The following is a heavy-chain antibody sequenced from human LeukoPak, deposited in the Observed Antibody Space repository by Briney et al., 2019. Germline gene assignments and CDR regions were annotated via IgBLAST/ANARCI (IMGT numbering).Heavy chain of an antibody. V-gene: IGHV3-21*01. CDR2: ITTSSSYT. Sequence: GGSLRLSCGASGFSFSSYNMDWVRQTPGKGLEWISSITTSSSYTFYADSVKGRFTISRDNARNSLYLQMNSLTAEDTAVYYCARDPYSGAYGDTYYYYMDVWGKGTTVTISS. J-gene: IGHJ6*03. D-gene: IGHD1-26*01. CDR1: GFSFSSYN. CDR3: ARDPYSGAYGDTYYYYMDV.